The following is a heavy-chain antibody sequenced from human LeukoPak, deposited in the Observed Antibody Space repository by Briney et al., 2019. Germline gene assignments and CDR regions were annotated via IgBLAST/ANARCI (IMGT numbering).Heavy chain of an antibody. CDR3: ARDEDYYDSSGYYYGAFDI. Sequence: GGSLRLSCAASGFTFSSYAMSWVRQAPGKGLEWVSAISGSGGSTYYADSVKGRFTISRDNSKNTLYLQMNSLRAEDTAVYYCARDEDYYDSSGYYYGAFDIWGQGTMVTVSS. D-gene: IGHD3-22*01. CDR1: GFTFSSYA. V-gene: IGHV3-23*01. CDR2: ISGSGGST. J-gene: IGHJ3*02.